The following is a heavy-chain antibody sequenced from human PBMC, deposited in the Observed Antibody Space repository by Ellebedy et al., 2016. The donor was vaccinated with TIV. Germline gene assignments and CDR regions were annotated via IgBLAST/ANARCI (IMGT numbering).Heavy chain of an antibody. CDR1: GFSFRSYW. D-gene: IGHD4-17*01. CDR2: INQDGSER. V-gene: IGHV3-7*01. Sequence: GESLKISCAASGFSFRSYWMSWVRQAPGKGLEWVANINQDGSERYYVDSVQGRFTISRDNAKNSLYLEMNSLRAEDTAVYYCATDGSYGDYLSPAHAFEIWGQGTMVAVSS. CDR3: ATDGSYGDYLSPAHAFEI. J-gene: IGHJ3*02.